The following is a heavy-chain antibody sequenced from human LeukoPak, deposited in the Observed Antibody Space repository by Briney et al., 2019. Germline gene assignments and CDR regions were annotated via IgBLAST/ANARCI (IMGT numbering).Heavy chain of an antibody. CDR1: GFTFSSYS. CDR3: ARDMVTRVRGVTPLDY. CDR2: ISCSSSYI. Sequence: PGGSLRLSCAASGFTFSSYSMNWVRQAPGKGLEWVSSISCSSSYIYYADSVKGRFTISRDNAKNSLYLQMNSLRAEDTAVYYCARDMVTRVRGVTPLDYWGQGTLVTVSS. V-gene: IGHV3-21*01. D-gene: IGHD3-10*01. J-gene: IGHJ4*02.